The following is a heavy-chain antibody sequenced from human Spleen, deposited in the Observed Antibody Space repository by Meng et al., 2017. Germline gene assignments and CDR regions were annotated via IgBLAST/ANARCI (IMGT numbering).Heavy chain of an antibody. CDR3: AREPNPFDI. V-gene: IGHV3-9*01. D-gene: IGHD2-8*01. J-gene: IGHJ3*02. CDR1: GFTFDDYA. CDR2: ISWNSGSI. Sequence: SLKISCAASGFTFDDYAMHWVRQAPGKGLEWVSGISWNSGSIGYVDSVKGRFTISRDNAKNSLYLQMNSLRAEDTAVYYCAREPNPFDIWGQGTMVTVSS.